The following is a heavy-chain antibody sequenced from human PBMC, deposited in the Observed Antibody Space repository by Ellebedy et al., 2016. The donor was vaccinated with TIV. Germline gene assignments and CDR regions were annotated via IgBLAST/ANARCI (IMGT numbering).Heavy chain of an antibody. CDR2: IYQDGSEE. J-gene: IGHJ5*02. CDR3: ARRGSYGDYAVQVNSWFDR. D-gene: IGHD4-17*01. CDR1: GFSFRSYW. V-gene: IGHV3-7*01. Sequence: GGSLRLSCAASGFSFRSYWMGWVRQAPGKGLEWVANIYQDGSEELYADSVKGRFTISRDNAKNSLFLQMNSLRVEDTAVYYCARRGSYGDYAVQVNSWFDRWGRGTLVSVSS.